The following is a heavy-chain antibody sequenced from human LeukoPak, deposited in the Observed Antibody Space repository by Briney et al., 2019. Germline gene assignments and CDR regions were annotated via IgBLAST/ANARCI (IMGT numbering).Heavy chain of an antibody. CDR2: INPNSGGT. CDR3: ARAFYYDSSGSWPGY. D-gene: IGHD3-22*01. V-gene: IGHV1-2*02. CDR1: GYTFTDYY. Sequence: ASVKVSCKASGYTFTDYYVLWVRQAPGQGPEWMGWINPNSGGTNYAQKFQGRVTMTRDTSISTAYMELSRLRSDDTAVYYCARAFYYDSSGSWPGYWGQGTLVTVSS. J-gene: IGHJ4*02.